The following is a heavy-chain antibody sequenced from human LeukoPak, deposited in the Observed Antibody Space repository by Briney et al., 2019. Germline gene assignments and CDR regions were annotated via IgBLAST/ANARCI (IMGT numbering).Heavy chain of an antibody. J-gene: IGHJ5*02. Sequence: GGSLRLSCAASGFAFSSHSMGWVRQAPGKGLECVATIGLDGAQKDFVDSVKGRFTISRDNAKNSLYLRMNSLRAEDTAVYYCARDPGWEQWQNWFDPWGQGTLVTVSS. CDR3: ARDPGWEQWQNWFDP. CDR2: IGLDGAQK. V-gene: IGHV3-7*01. CDR1: GFAFSSHS. D-gene: IGHD6-19*01.